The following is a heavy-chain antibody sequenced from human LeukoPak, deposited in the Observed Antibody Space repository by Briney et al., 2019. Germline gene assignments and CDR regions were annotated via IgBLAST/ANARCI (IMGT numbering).Heavy chain of an antibody. V-gene: IGHV4-34*01. CDR1: GVSFNDYY. CDR3: ARGGGSSGYYIDY. J-gene: IGHJ4*02. Sequence: PSETLSLTCAVYGVSFNDYYWSWLRQPPGKGLEWIGEINHSGSTSSNPSLKSRVTISVDTSKNQFSLKLSSVTAADTAVYYCARGGGSSGYYIDYWGQGPLVTVSS. CDR2: INHSGST. D-gene: IGHD3-22*01.